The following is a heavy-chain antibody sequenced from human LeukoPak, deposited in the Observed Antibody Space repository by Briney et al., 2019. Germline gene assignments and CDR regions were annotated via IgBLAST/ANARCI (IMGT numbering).Heavy chain of an antibody. Sequence: GGSLRLSCAASGFTFSTYTMNWVRQAPGKGLEWLSYITSRSSTIYYADSVKGRFTISRDNAQNSLHLQMNSLRDEDTAVYYCARDVDTGLVTPPLDYWGQGTLVTVSS. CDR1: GFTFSTYT. CDR2: ITSRSSTI. J-gene: IGHJ4*02. D-gene: IGHD5-18*01. CDR3: ARDVDTGLVTPPLDY. V-gene: IGHV3-48*02.